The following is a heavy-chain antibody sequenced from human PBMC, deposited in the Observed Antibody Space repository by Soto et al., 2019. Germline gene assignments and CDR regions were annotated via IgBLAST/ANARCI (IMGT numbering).Heavy chain of an antibody. CDR1: GYTFTSYD. J-gene: IGHJ6*02. CDR3: ARGELFPGYYDFWSGYYRYYYGMDV. CDR2: MNPNRGNT. Sequence: ASVKVSCKASGYTFTSYDINWVRQATGQGLEWMGWMNPNRGNTGYAQKFQGRVTMTRNTSISTAYMELSSLRTEDTAVYYCARGELFPGYYDFWSGYYRYYYGMDVWGQGTTVT. V-gene: IGHV1-8*01. D-gene: IGHD3-3*01.